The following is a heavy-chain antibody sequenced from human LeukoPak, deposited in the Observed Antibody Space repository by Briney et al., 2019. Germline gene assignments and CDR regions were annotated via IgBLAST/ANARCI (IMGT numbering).Heavy chain of an antibody. Sequence: GGSLTLSCAASGLTFSSYWMHWLRQAPGKGPVWVSRILSGGSSTSYADSVKGRFTISRDNAKNTLYLQMNSLRVEDTAVYYCARDGSLPDKWGQGTLVTVSS. CDR2: ILSGGSST. D-gene: IGHD3-9*01. CDR3: ARDGSLPDK. V-gene: IGHV3-74*01. J-gene: IGHJ4*02. CDR1: GLTFSSYW.